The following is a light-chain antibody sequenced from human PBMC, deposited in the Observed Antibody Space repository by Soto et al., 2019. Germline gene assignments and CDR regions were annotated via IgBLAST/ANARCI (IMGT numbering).Light chain of an antibody. CDR2: EVS. CDR3: SSYAGSSNLGL. Sequence: QSVLTQPPSASGSPGQSVTISCTGTTSDVGSYDYVSWYQQHPGKAPKMMIYEVSKRPSGVPDRFSGSKSGNTASLTVSGLQAEDDADYYPSSYAGSSNLGLFGRGTTVNV. J-gene: IGLJ1*01. CDR1: TSDVGSYDY. V-gene: IGLV2-8*01.